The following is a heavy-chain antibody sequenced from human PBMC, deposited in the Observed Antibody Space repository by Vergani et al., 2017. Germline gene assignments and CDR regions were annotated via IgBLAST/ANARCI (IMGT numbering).Heavy chain of an antibody. Sequence: QVQLPESGPGLVKPSQTLSLTCTVSGGSISSGSYYWSWIRQPAGKGLEWIGRIYTSGSTNYNPSLKSRVTMSVDTSKNQFSLKLSSVTAADTAVYYCARQKDYYMDVWGKGATVTVS. CDR1: GGSISSGSYY. CDR3: ARQKDYYMDV. V-gene: IGHV4-61*02. CDR2: IYTSGST. J-gene: IGHJ6*03.